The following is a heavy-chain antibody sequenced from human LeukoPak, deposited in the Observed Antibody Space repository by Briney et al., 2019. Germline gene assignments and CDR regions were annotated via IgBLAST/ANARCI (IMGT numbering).Heavy chain of an antibody. Sequence: PAGSLRLSCAASGFTFSSYSMNWVRQGPGKGLEWVSSISSSSSYIYYADSGKGRFTISRDNAKNSLYLQMNSLRAEDTAVYYCAREEDYYYYMDVWGKGTTVTVSS. CDR2: ISSSSSYI. CDR1: GFTFSSYS. V-gene: IGHV3-21*01. J-gene: IGHJ6*03. CDR3: AREEDYYYYMDV.